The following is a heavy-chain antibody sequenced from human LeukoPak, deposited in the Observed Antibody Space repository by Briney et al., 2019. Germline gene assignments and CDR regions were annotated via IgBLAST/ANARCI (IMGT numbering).Heavy chain of an antibody. V-gene: IGHV6-1*01. CDR2: TYYRSTWYN. CDR3: ARRLTQYDCFDP. Sequence: SQTLSLTCALSGDIVSSNSVTWHWIRQSPSRGLEWLGRTYYRSTWYNDYAVAVRGRITVNPDTSKNQFSLHLNSVTPEDTAVYYGARRLTQYDCFDPWGQGTLVTVSS. CDR1: GDIVSSNSVT. J-gene: IGHJ5*02. D-gene: IGHD2-2*01.